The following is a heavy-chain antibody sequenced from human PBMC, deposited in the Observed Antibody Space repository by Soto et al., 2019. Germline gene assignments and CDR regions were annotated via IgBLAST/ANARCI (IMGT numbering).Heavy chain of an antibody. CDR1: GYTFTSYG. J-gene: IGHJ6*02. D-gene: IGHD3-22*01. CDR2: ISAYNGNT. Sequence: QVQLVQSGAEVKKPGASVKVSCKASGYTFTSYGISWVRQAPGQGLEWMGWISAYNGNTNYAQKLQGRVTMTTDTTTSTAYMELRSLRSDDTAVYYCARTRLGMGGYPYYYYGMDVWGQGTTVTVSS. V-gene: IGHV1-18*01. CDR3: ARTRLGMGGYPYYYYGMDV.